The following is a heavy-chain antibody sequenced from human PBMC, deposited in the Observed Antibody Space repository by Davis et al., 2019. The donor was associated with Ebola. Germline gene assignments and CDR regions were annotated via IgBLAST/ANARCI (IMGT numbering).Heavy chain of an antibody. Sequence: GESLKISCAASGFTFSSYWMYWVRQAPGAGLVWVSRVSSDGSSKGYADSVKGRFTISRDNAKNTLFLQVNSLRAEDTAVYYCARDLYYYGLDVWGPGATVTVSS. CDR1: GFTFSSYW. J-gene: IGHJ6*02. CDR2: VSSDGSSK. CDR3: ARDLYYYGLDV. V-gene: IGHV3-74*01.